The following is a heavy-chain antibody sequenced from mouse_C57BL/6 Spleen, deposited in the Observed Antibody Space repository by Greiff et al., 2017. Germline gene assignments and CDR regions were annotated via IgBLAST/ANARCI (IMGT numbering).Heavy chain of an antibody. J-gene: IGHJ2*01. CDR3: ARTGYPLFDY. V-gene: IGHV1-82*01. Sequence: VKLQQSGPELVKPGASVKISCKASGYAFSSSWMNWVKQRPGKGLEWIGRIYPGDGDTNYNGKFKGKATLTADKSSSTAYMQLSSLTSEDSAVYFCARTGYPLFDYWGQGTTLTVSS. D-gene: IGHD2-2*01. CDR2: IYPGDGDT. CDR1: GYAFSSSW.